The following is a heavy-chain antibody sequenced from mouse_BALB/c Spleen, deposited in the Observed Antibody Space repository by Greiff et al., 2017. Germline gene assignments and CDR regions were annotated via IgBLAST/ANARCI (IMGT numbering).Heavy chain of an antibody. D-gene: IGHD1-1*01. CDR2: ISSGSSTI. CDR1: GFTFSSFG. Sequence: EVKLVESGGGLVQPGGSRKLSCAASGFTFSSFGMHWVRQAPEKGLEWVAYISSGSSTIYYADTVKGRFTISRDNPKNTLFLQMTSLRSEDTAMYYCARNLLLGAMDYWGQGTSVTVSS. V-gene: IGHV5-17*02. J-gene: IGHJ4*01. CDR3: ARNLLLGAMDY.